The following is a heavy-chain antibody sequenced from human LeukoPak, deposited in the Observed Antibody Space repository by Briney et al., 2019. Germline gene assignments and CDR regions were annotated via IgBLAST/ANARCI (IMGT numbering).Heavy chain of an antibody. CDR1: GFSLSGYW. V-gene: IGHV3-74*01. CDR2: INSDGSST. D-gene: IGHD2-2*01. CDR3: ARRVVVAAAPYYFDY. J-gene: IGHJ4*02. Sequence: PGGSLRLSCVASGFSLSGYWMHWVRHGPGKGLVWVSRINSDGSSTNYADSVRGRFTISRDNAENTLYLQMNSLRVEDTAVYYCARRVVVAAAPYYFDYWGQGTLVTVSS.